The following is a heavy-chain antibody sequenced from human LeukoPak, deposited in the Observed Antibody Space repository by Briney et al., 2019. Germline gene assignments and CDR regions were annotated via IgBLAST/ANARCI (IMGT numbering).Heavy chain of an antibody. CDR1: GYTFTRYD. D-gene: IGHD2-2*01. CDR2: MNPKSGNT. Sequence: GASVKVSCKASGYTFTRYDINWVRQATGQGLEWMGWMNPKSGNTGHAQKFQGRVTITTDESTSTAYMELRSLRSDDTAVYYCARNEDIVVVPAATDPYYYYYMDVWGKGTTVTVSS. CDR3: ARNEDIVVVPAATDPYYYYYMDV. J-gene: IGHJ6*03. V-gene: IGHV1-8*03.